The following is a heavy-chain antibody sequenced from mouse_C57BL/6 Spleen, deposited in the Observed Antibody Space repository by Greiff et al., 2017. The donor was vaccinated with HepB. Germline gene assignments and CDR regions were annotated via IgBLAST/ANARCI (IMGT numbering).Heavy chain of an antibody. J-gene: IGHJ1*03. V-gene: IGHV1-85*01. CDR3: ARDEGSSSWYFDV. Sequence: VQLQQSGPELVKPGASVKLSCKASGYTFTSYDINWVKQRPGQGLEWIGWIYPRDGSTKYNEKFKGKATLTVDTSSSTAYMELHSLTSEDSAVYFCARDEGSSSWYFDVWGTGTTVTVSS. D-gene: IGHD1-1*01. CDR2: IYPRDGST. CDR1: GYTFTSYD.